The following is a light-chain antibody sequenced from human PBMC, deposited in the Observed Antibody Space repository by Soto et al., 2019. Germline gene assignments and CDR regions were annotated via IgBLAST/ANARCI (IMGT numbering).Light chain of an antibody. Sequence: QSVLTQPASVSGSPGQSITISCTGTSSDVGGYDYVSWYQLHPGKAPKLMVFEVNNRPSGVSYRFSGSKSGNTASLTISGLHAEEEADYCCSSYSISTAYLFGTGTKVTVL. J-gene: IGLJ1*01. CDR2: EVN. CDR1: SSDVGGYDY. V-gene: IGLV2-14*01. CDR3: SSYSISTAYL.